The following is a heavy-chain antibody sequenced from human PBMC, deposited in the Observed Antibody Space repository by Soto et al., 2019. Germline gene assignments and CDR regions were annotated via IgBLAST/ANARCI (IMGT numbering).Heavy chain of an antibody. Sequence: QVQLQESGPGLVKPSETLSLTCTVSGGSVSSGSYYWSWIRQPPGKGLELIGYIYYSGSTNYNPSLKSRVTISLDMSKNQFSLKLSSVTAADTAVYYCARVVSDDDAFDIWGQGTMVTVSS. CDR3: ARVVSDDDAFDI. CDR2: IYYSGST. J-gene: IGHJ3*02. CDR1: GGSVSSGSYY. D-gene: IGHD1-26*01. V-gene: IGHV4-61*01.